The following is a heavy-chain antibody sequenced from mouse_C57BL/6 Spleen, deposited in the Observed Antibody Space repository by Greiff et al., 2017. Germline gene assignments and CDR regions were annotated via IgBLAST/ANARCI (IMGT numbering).Heavy chain of an antibody. V-gene: IGHV1-18*01. CDR3: ARLLLRYPSFAY. CDR2: INPNNGGP. D-gene: IGHD1-1*01. CDR1: GYTFTDYN. J-gene: IGHJ3*01. Sequence: EVQLQQSGPELVKPGASVKIPCKASGYTFTDYNMDWVKQSHGKSLEWIGDINPNNGGPIYNQKFKGKATLTVDKSSSTAYMELRSLTSEDTAVYYCARLLLRYPSFAYWGQGTLVTVSA.